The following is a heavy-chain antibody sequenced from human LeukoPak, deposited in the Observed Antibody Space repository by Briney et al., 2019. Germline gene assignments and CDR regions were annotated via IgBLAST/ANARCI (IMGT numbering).Heavy chain of an antibody. CDR3: ARLRQLVLIDY. CDR2: IYYSRST. D-gene: IGHD6-13*01. J-gene: IGHJ4*02. CDR1: GGSISSSSYY. Sequence: SETLSRICTVSGGSISSSSYYWGWIRQPPGKGLEWIGSIYYSRSTYYNPSLRSRVTISVDTSKNQFSLKLSSVTAADTAVYYCARLRQLVLIDYWGQGTLVTVSS. V-gene: IGHV4-39*01.